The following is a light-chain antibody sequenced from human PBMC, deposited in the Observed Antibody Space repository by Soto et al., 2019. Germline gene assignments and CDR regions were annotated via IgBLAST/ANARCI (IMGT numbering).Light chain of an antibody. CDR1: QGIRND. CDR3: LQDYTYSWT. J-gene: IGKJ1*01. V-gene: IGKV1-6*01. Sequence: AIQMTQSPSSLSASVGDRVTITCRASQGIRNDLGWYQQKPGKAPKLLIYAASSLQSGVPSRFSGSGSGTDFTLTISNLQPEDFASYYCLQDYTYSWTFGQGTKVDIK. CDR2: AAS.